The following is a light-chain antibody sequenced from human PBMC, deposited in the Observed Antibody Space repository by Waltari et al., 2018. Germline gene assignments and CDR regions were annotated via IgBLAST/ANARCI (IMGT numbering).Light chain of an antibody. CDR3: QQYGSSVMYT. Sequence: VLTQSPGTLSLSPGERATCSCRASQSITKRYFAWYQQKPGQAPRLLIYGASSRAPGIPDRFSGSGSGTDFTLTISRLEPEDFAVYYCQQYGSSVMYTFGQGTKLEIK. CDR2: GAS. V-gene: IGKV3-20*01. J-gene: IGKJ2*01. CDR1: QSITKRY.